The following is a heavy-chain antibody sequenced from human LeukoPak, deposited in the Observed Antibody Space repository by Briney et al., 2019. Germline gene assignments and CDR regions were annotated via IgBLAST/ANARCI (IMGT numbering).Heavy chain of an antibody. D-gene: IGHD3-10*01. CDR3: AKRGSGSSFDY. Sequence: GGSLRLSCAASGFTFSSYGMHWVRQAPGKGLEWLAVISYDGSNKYYADSVKGRLTISRDNSKNTLYLQMNSLRAEDTAVYYCAKRGSGSSFDYWGQGTLVTVSS. J-gene: IGHJ4*02. CDR1: GFTFSSYG. CDR2: ISYDGSNK. V-gene: IGHV3-30*18.